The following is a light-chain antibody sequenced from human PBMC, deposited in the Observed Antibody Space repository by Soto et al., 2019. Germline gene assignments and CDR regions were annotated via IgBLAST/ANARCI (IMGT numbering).Light chain of an antibody. V-gene: IGKV3-20*01. CDR2: GAS. Sequence: EIVLTQSPGTLSLSPGERATLSCRASQSVSSSYLAWYQQKPGQAPRLLIYGASSRATGIPDRFSGSGSGTDFTLTISRLEHEDLAVYYCQQYGSSPWTFGQGTKWQIK. CDR3: QQYGSSPWT. J-gene: IGKJ1*01. CDR1: QSVSSSY.